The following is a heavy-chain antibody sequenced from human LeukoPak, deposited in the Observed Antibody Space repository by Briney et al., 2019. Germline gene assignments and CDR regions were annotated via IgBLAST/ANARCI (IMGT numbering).Heavy chain of an antibody. V-gene: IGHV4-39*07. D-gene: IGHD1-1*01. Sequence: PSETLSLTCTVSGGSISSTNYYWGWLRQPPGKGLEWIGSIYYSGSTYYNPSLKSRLTISLDTSKNQFSLRLSSVTAADTAFYYCARRYNWNDRWDWGQGTLVTVSA. CDR1: GGSISSTNYY. J-gene: IGHJ4*02. CDR3: ARRYNWNDRWD. CDR2: IYYSGST.